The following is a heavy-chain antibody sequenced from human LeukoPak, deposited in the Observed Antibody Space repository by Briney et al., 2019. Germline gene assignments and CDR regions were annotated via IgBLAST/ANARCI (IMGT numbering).Heavy chain of an antibody. J-gene: IGHJ4*02. V-gene: IGHV3-21*01. Sequence: GGSLRLSCAASGFTFSSYSMNWVRQAPGKGLEWVSSISSSSSYIYYADSVKGRFTISRDNAKNSLYLQMNSLRAEDTAVYFCARDKGDYLDYWGQGTLVTVSS. CDR3: ARDKGDYLDY. CDR1: GFTFSSYS. CDR2: ISSSSSYI.